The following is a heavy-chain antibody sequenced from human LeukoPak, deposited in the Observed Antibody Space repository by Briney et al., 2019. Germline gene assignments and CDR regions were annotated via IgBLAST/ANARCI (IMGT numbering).Heavy chain of an antibody. CDR2: ISSSSGYI. V-gene: IGHV3-21*01. CDR1: GFTFSIYN. J-gene: IGHJ4*02. CDR3: AKERYYDSSAYYSTY. D-gene: IGHD3-22*01. Sequence: GGSLRLSCAASGFTFSIYNMNWVRQAPGKGLEWVSSISSSSGYIYYADSVKGRFTTSRDNAKNSLYLQMNSLRAEDTAVYYCAKERYYDSSAYYSTYWGRGTLVTVSS.